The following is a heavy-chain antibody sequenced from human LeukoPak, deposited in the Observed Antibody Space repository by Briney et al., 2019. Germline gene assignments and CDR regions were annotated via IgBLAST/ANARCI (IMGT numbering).Heavy chain of an antibody. V-gene: IGHV3-48*01. Sequence: PGGSLRLSCAASGFTVSSYSMNWVRQAPGKGLEWVSYISSSSSTIYYADSVKGRFTISRDNAKNSLYLQMNSLRAEDTAVYYCARDGGYCSSTNCYLGVWGQGTMVTVSS. CDR2: ISSSSSTI. CDR3: ARDGGYCSSTNCYLGV. J-gene: IGHJ3*01. D-gene: IGHD2-2*01. CDR1: GFTVSSYS.